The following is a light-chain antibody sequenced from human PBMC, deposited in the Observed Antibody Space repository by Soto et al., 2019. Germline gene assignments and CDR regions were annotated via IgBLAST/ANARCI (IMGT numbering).Light chain of an antibody. V-gene: IGKV3-15*01. CDR2: GAF. Sequence: EIVMTQSPATLSASPGERATLSCTASQSVSSNLAWYQQKPGQAPRLLIYGAFTRATGIPARFSGSGSGTEFTLTISSLESAEFAVYYCQEYNNWPPMNTFGQGAKLEIK. CDR3: QEYNNWPPMNT. J-gene: IGKJ2*01. CDR1: QSVSSN.